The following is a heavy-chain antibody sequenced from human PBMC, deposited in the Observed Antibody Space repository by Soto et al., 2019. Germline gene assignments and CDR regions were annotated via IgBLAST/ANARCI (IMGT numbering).Heavy chain of an antibody. D-gene: IGHD3-10*01. J-gene: IGHJ4*02. CDR2: ISAYKTNI. CDR1: GYTFPNYG. Sequence: GASVKVSCKASGYTFPNYGITWVRQAPGQGLEWMGWISAYKTNIKYAQKFQGRVTLTTGTSTSTAYMELRSLRSDDTAIYYCVRDLDGSGAYYTDFWGQGTLVTVSS. V-gene: IGHV1-18*01. CDR3: VRDLDGSGAYYTDF.